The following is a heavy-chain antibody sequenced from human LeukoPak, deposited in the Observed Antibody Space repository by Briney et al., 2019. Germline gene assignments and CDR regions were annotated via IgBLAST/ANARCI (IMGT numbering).Heavy chain of an antibody. V-gene: IGHV1-3*01. D-gene: IGHD2-2*01. CDR3: ARGSTSDWPLDH. Sequence: ASVKLSCKASGYTFSDYAMHWVRQAPGQRFEWKGWIDAGKGDTRYSQKFQGRVTITRDTSASTAYIELRSLRSEDTAMYYCARGSTSDWPLDHWGQETLVTISS. J-gene: IGHJ4*02. CDR2: IDAGKGDT. CDR1: GYTFSDYA.